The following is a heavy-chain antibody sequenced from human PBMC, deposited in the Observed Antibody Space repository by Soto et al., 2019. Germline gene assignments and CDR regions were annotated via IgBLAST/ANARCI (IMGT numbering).Heavy chain of an antibody. Sequence: XALKVSCKASAGTFSSYAISWVRQDPGQGLEWMGGIIPIFGTANYAQKFQGRVTITADKYTSTAYMELSSLRSEDTAVYYFARDGGYYDSSGYKAGWFDPWGQGPLVTV. D-gene: IGHD3-22*01. J-gene: IGHJ5*02. CDR1: AGTFSSYA. V-gene: IGHV1-69*06. CDR3: ARDGGYYDSSGYKAGWFDP. CDR2: IIPIFGTA.